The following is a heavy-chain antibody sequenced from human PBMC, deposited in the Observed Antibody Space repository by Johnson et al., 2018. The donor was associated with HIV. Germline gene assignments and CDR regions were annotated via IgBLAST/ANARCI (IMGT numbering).Heavy chain of an antibody. CDR2: IYSGGGT. Sequence: VQLVESGGGLVKPGGSLRLSCAASGFTFSDYYMSWIRQAPGKGLEWVSVIYSGGGTNYADSVKGRFTISRDNSKNTLYLQMNSLRAEDTAVYYCAREDRGLDIWGQGTMVTVSS. J-gene: IGHJ3*02. V-gene: IGHV3-66*01. CDR1: GFTFSDYY. CDR3: AREDRGLDI.